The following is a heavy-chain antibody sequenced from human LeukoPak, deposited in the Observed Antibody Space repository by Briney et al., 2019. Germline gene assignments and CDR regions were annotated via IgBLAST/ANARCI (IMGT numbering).Heavy chain of an antibody. CDR1: GGSISSSSYY. J-gene: IGHJ6*02. CDR2: IYYSGST. CDR3: ARRTVRGERGYYYYGMDV. D-gene: IGHD3-10*01. Sequence: PSETLSLTCTVSGGSISSSSYYWGWIRQPPGKGLEWIGSIYYSGSTYYNPSLKSRVTISVDTSKNQFSLKLSSVTAADTAVYYCARRTVRGERGYYYYGMDVWGQGTTVTVSS. V-gene: IGHV4-39*01.